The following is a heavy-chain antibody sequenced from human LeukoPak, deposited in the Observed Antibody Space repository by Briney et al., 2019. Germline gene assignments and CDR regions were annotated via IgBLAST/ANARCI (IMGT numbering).Heavy chain of an antibody. CDR2: IFYSGTT. CDR1: GGSISTYY. CDR3: ARGGRNKFDY. J-gene: IGHJ4*02. V-gene: IGHV4-59*01. D-gene: IGHD2-15*01. Sequence: PSETLSLTCTVSGGSISTYYWSWIRQPPGKGLEWIGSIFYSGTTNYNPSLKSRVTISVDTSKNQFSLKLSSVTAADTAVYYCARGGRNKFDYWGQGTLVTVSS.